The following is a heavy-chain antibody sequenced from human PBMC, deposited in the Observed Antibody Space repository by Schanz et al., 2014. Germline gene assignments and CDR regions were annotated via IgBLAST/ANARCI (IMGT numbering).Heavy chain of an antibody. D-gene: IGHD5-12*01. CDR1: GGSISSDSYS. Sequence: QVQLQESGPGLVKPSETLSLTCTVSGGSISSDSYSWSWIRQPAGKGLEWIGRISTSGSTNYNPSLKSRLPIPLDTSKNHLSLKLSSVTAADTAVYYCAGGRGEVATIFHYYYFYYMDVWGKGTTVSVSS. CDR3: AGGRGEVATIFHYYYFYYMDV. J-gene: IGHJ6*03. CDR2: ISTSGST. V-gene: IGHV4-61*02.